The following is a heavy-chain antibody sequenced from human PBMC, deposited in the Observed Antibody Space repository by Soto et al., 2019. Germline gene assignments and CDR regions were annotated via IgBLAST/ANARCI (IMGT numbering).Heavy chain of an antibody. D-gene: IGHD6-13*01. CDR2: IDTSGNT. CDR3: ARYSNNWFQTEGMDV. CDR1: VDSITTYY. Sequence: PSDTLSLTCTVSVDSITTYYWSWIRQPAGKGLEWIGRIDTSGNTNYNTSLKSRVTMSVNTSKKQFSLKLTSVTAADTAVYYCARYSNNWFQTEGMDVWGQGTTVT. V-gene: IGHV4-4*07. J-gene: IGHJ6*02.